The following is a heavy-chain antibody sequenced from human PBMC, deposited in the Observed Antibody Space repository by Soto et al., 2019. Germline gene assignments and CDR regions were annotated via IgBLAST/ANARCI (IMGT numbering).Heavy chain of an antibody. V-gene: IGHV3-33*01. CDR3: ARGLAKVAGGAFDI. CDR1: GFSFSFSG. J-gene: IGHJ3*02. Sequence: QVHLVESGGGVVQPGRSLRLSCAASGFSFSFSGMHWVRQAPGQGLEWVAGLWYDGSSENYADSVKGRFTISRHNSKNTLHLQMDSLRVEDTAMYYCARGLAKVAGGAFDIWGPGTMVIVSS. D-gene: IGHD3-16*01. CDR2: LWYDGSSE.